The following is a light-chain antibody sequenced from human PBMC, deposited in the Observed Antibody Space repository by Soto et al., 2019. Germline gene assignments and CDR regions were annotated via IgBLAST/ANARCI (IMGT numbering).Light chain of an antibody. CDR3: HQYGSSPGT. J-gene: IGKJ1*01. Sequence: EIALTQSPGTLSLSPGERATLSCRASQSVTSNYVAWYQQKPGQAPRLLLFGASIRDTGIPVRFSGSGSGTDFTLTITRLEPEDFAVYYCHQYGSSPGTFGQGTKVEVK. CDR2: GAS. V-gene: IGKV3-20*01. CDR1: QSVTSNY.